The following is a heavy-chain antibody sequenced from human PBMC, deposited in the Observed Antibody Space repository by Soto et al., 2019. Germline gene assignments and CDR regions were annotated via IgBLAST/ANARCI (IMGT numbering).Heavy chain of an antibody. Sequence: QVQLQESGPGLVKPSGTLSLTCAVSGASISSDNRWTWVRQPPGEGLEWIGEISQSGTTKYNPSLASRVTISVDKSKNQFSLRLTSMTAADTAVYYCAKKVPAALRLYYFFGLDVSGQGTTVTVSS. CDR2: ISQSGTT. J-gene: IGHJ6*02. D-gene: IGHD2-15*01. CDR3: AKKVPAALRLYYFFGLDV. CDR1: GASISSDNR. V-gene: IGHV4-4*02.